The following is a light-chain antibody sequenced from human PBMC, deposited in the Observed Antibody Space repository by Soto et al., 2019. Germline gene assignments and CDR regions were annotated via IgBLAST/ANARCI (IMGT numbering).Light chain of an antibody. CDR3: QQCSDWPLFT. CDR2: DAS. V-gene: IGKV3-15*01. Sequence: EIVMTQSPATLSVSPGETATLSCRASQSVSRYLAWYQLRPGQAPRLLMYDASTRATGIPARFSGSGSVTEFTLTISGLQSEDFAVYTCQQCSDWPLFTFGQGTRLEIK. J-gene: IGKJ5*01. CDR1: QSVSRY.